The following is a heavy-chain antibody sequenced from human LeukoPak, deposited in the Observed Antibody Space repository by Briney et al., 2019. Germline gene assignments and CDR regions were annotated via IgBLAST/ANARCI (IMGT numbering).Heavy chain of an antibody. D-gene: IGHD3-10*01. V-gene: IGHV4-59*08. CDR3: ARHRGTGSPYFDY. J-gene: IGHJ4*02. CDR2: IYSSGST. CDR1: GDSINNYY. Sequence: SETLSLTCTVSGDSINNYYWSWIRQSPGKGLEWIGYIYSSGSTKYNPPRKSRVTISVDTPKNQFSLKLGSVTAADTPVYYCARHRGTGSPYFDYWGQGTLVTVSS.